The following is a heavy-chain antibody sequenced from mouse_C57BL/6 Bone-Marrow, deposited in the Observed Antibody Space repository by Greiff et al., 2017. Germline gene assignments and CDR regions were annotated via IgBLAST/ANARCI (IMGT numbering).Heavy chain of an antibody. J-gene: IGHJ4*01. CDR3: ARHSTMVRGDY. Sequence: EVQLVESGGDLVKPGGSLKLSCAASGFTFSSYGLSWVRQTPDKRLEWVATISSGGSYTYYPDSVKGRFTISRDNAKSTLYLQMSSLKSEDTAMYYCARHSTMVRGDYWGQGTSVTVSS. CDR2: ISSGGSYT. CDR1: GFTFSSYG. D-gene: IGHD2-2*01. V-gene: IGHV5-6*01.